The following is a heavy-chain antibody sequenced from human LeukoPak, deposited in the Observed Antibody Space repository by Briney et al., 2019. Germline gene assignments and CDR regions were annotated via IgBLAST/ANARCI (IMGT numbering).Heavy chain of an antibody. Sequence: GGSLILSCAASGLTFSNYGMHWVRQAPGKGLEWVAFIRYDGSNKYYADSVKGRFTISRGNSKNTLYLQMNSLRAEDTAVYYCAKDSYYDSSVYYSQIDYWGQGTLVTVSS. CDR3: AKDSYYDSSVYYSQIDY. V-gene: IGHV3-30*02. D-gene: IGHD3-22*01. CDR1: GLTFSNYG. CDR2: IRYDGSNK. J-gene: IGHJ4*02.